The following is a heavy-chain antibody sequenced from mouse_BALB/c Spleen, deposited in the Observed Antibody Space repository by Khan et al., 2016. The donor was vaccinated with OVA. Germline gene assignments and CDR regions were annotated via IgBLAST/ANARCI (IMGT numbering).Heavy chain of an antibody. J-gene: IGHJ2*01. CDR2: ICYSGRT. D-gene: IGHD1-2*01. CDR1: GYSITSGYG. CDR3: AITARIKY. Sequence: EVQLQESGPGLVKPSQSLSLTCTVTGYSITSGYGRNWIRQFPGNKLEWMGYICYSGRTNYNPSLKSRISITRDTSKNQFFLQLNSVTTEDTATYYCAITARIKYWGEGTTVTGSA. V-gene: IGHV3-1*02.